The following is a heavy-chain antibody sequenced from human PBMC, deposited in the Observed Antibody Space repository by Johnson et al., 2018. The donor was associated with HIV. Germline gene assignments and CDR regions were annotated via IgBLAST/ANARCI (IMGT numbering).Heavy chain of an antibody. Sequence: VQLVESGGGLVQPGGSLRLSCAASGFTVSSNYMSWVRQVPGKGLEWVSLIYSGGTTYYADSLKGRFIISRDNAKNSLYLQMNSLRAEDTAVYYCARDRGLWERNGAGAFDIWGQGTMVTVSS. D-gene: IGHD1-26*01. CDR2: IYSGGTT. CDR3: ARDRGLWERNGAGAFDI. CDR1: GFTVSSNY. J-gene: IGHJ3*02. V-gene: IGHV3-66*01.